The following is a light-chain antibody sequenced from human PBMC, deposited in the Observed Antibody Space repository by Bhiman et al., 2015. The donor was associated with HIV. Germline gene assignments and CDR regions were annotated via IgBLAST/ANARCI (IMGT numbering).Light chain of an antibody. CDR1: SSQIGSNS. J-gene: IGLJ1*01. CDR2: GNN. Sequence: QSVLTQPPSASGTPGQKVTISCSGSSSQIGSNSVYWYQQLPGTTPKLLIYGNNQRPSGVPDRFSGSKSGTSASLAISGLQTEDEADYYCSSYTSSSTEVFGTGTKVTVL. V-gene: IGLV1-44*01. CDR3: SSYTSSSTEV.